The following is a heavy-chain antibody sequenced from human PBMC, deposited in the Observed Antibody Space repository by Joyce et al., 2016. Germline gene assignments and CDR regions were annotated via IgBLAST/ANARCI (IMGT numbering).Heavy chain of an antibody. CDR1: GFTFNVAG. J-gene: IGHJ4*02. CDR2: IKSKSSGETT. V-gene: IGHV3-15*01. D-gene: IGHD3-10*01. Sequence: EVQVAEYGGGLVKPGGSLRLSCAASGFTFNVAGVTWVRQAPGKGLEWVGRIKSKSSGETTEYAAPVKGRFTISRDDSKNTVSLQMNGLRTEDTAVYFCAADVAEVGFGELDHWGQGTLVTVSS. CDR3: AADVAEVGFGELDH.